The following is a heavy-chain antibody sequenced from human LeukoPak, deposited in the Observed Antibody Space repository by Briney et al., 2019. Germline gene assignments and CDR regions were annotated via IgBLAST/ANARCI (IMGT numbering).Heavy chain of an antibody. CDR2: INPSGDGT. V-gene: IGHV1-46*02. CDR3: AKETPNTGWFDP. J-gene: IGHJ5*02. Sequence: ASVKVSCKASGYTFNTNYIHWVRQAPGQGLEWIGVINPSGDGTSYPQKFQGRVTLARDTSTNTIYMELSSLRSEDTAIYYCAKETPNTGWFDPWGQGTLVTVSS. CDR1: GYTFNTNY. D-gene: IGHD1-14*01.